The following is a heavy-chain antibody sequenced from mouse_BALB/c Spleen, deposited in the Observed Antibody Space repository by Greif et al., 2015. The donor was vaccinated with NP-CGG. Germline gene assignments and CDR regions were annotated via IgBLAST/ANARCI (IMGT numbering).Heavy chain of an antibody. Sequence: EVQVVESGGGLVKLGGSLKLSCAASGFTFSSYYMPWVRQTPEKRLELVAAINSNGGSTYYPDTVKGRFTISRDNAKNTLYLQMSSLKSEDTALYYCARHYGYDGVYAMDYWGQRTSVTVSS. J-gene: IGHJ4*01. CDR2: INSNGGST. CDR1: GFTFSSYY. CDR3: ARHYGYDGVYAMDY. V-gene: IGHV5-6-2*01. D-gene: IGHD2-2*01.